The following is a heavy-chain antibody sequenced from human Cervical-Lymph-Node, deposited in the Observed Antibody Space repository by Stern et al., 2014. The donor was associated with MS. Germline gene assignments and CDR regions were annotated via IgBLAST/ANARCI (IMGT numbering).Heavy chain of an antibody. CDR2: IYYSGTT. V-gene: IGHV4-31*03. J-gene: IGHJ6*02. CDR1: GCSISSDNYY. CDR3: ARDHFPPGLDV. D-gene: IGHD2/OR15-2a*01. Sequence: QVQLQESGPGLVKPSQTLSLTCTVSGCSISSDNYYWTWIRQHPGKGLEWIGHIYYSGTTYYNPSLKSRVSITVDTSQNLFSLRLSSVTAADTAVYYCARDHFPPGLDVWGHGTTVTVSS.